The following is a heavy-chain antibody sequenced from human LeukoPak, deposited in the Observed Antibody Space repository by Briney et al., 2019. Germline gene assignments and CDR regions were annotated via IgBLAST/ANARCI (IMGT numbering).Heavy chain of an antibody. CDR2: IAFDDTVR. J-gene: IGHJ4*02. V-gene: IGHV3-30*04. CDR3: TNSDDYGDY. CDR1: GFIFGDYA. Sequence: GGSLRLSCAASGFIFGDYAMHWVRQAPGKGLEWVAAIAFDDTVRYYIDSVKGRFTISRDDSKNTLYLHMTSLRAEDTAVYYCTNSDDYGDYWGQGTLVTVSS.